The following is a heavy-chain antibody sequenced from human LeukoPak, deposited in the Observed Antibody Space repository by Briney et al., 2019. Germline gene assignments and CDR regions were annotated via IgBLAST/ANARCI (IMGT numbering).Heavy chain of an antibody. CDR3: TRQMPAIRYFDF. J-gene: IGHJ4*02. CDR2: INTDGSSA. D-gene: IGHD5-24*01. V-gene: IGHV3-74*01. Sequence: VGSPRLSCAASGFTFSSYWMHWVRQAPGQGLVWVSLINTDGSSATYADSVKGRFTISRDNARNTLYLQMNSLRAEDTAVYYCTRQMPAIRYFDFWGQGTLVTVSS. CDR1: GFTFSSYW.